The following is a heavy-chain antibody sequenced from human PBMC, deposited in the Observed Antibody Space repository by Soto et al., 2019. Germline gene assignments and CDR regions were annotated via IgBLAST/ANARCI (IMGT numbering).Heavy chain of an antibody. CDR3: AKPSDCSSTSCHYYFDY. J-gene: IGHJ4*02. Sequence: EVQLLESGGGLVQPGGSLRLSCAASGFTFSSYAMSWVRQAPGKGLEWASAISGSGGSTYYADSVKGRFTISRDNSKNTLYLQMNSLRAEDTAVYYCAKPSDCSSTSCHYYFDYWGQGTLVTVSS. CDR1: GFTFSSYA. D-gene: IGHD2-2*01. V-gene: IGHV3-23*01. CDR2: ISGSGGST.